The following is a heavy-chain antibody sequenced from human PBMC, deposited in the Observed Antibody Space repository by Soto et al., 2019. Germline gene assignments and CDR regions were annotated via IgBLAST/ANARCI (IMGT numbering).Heavy chain of an antibody. Sequence: EVQLVESGGGLVQPGGSLRLSCAASGFTFSAYDMHWVRQATGKGLEWVSAIGTQHDTYYPDSVKGRFTISRENAKNSLYLQMNSLEAGDTAWYYCARRDSCGRWGGGWIDPWGQGTLVTVSS. CDR1: GFTFSAYD. J-gene: IGHJ5*02. V-gene: IGHV3-13*01. D-gene: IGHD3-16*01. CDR2: IGTQHDT. CDR3: ARRDSCGRWGGGWIDP.